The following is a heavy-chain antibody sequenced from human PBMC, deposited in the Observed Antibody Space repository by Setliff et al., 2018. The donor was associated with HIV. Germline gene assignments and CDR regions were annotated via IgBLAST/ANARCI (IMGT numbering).Heavy chain of an antibody. Sequence: SETLSLTCTVSGGSISSGSHYRSWIRQPPGKGLESIRLICTTGSTNYNSSPKSRVTIPLDRSKNQFSQSLSSVTGADTAQYYCASLYHDTSAPWLYYFDYWGQGTLVTVSS. CDR1: GGSISSGSHY. CDR2: ICTTGST. D-gene: IGHD3-22*01. CDR3: ASLYHDTSAPWLYYFDY. J-gene: IGHJ4*02. V-gene: IGHV4-61*02.